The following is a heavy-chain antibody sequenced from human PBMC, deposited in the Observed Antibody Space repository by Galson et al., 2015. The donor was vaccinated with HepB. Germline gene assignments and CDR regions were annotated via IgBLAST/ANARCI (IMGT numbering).Heavy chain of an antibody. Sequence: SLRLSCAASGFTFSSYAMHWVRQAPGKGLEWVAVISYDGSNKYYAVSVKGRFTISRDNSKNTLYLQMNSLRAEDTAVYYCARDVGGYSYGLYYYYYYGMDVWGQGTTVTVSS. J-gene: IGHJ6*02. D-gene: IGHD5-18*01. CDR2: ISYDGSNK. CDR3: ARDVGGYSYGLYYYYYYGMDV. CDR1: GFTFSSYA. V-gene: IGHV3-30-3*01.